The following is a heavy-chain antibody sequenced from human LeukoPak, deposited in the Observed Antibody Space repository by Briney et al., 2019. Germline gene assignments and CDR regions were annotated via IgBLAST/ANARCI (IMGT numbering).Heavy chain of an antibody. CDR3: AREGFYGLGRGADFDY. V-gene: IGHV3-48*02. CDR1: GFTFSSYF. Sequence: GGSLRLSCAASGFTFSSYFMNWVRQAPGKGLEWVSYISSSSNIIYYADSVKGRFIISRDNAKNSLFLQMNSLRDEDTAVYYCAREGFYGLGRGADFDYWGQGTLVTVSS. D-gene: IGHD3-10*01. CDR2: ISSSSNII. J-gene: IGHJ4*02.